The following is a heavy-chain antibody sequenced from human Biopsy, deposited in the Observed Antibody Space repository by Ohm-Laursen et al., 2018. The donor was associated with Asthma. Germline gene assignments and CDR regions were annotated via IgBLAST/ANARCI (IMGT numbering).Heavy chain of an antibody. CDR3: ARQKLVAAEGPFDM. CDR1: PGSFSGFF. Sequence: GTLSLTCAVYPGSFSGFFWTWFRQPPGKGLEWIGNIYKSGKVYYNLSLKSRVTISVDTSKNQFSLQLRSMTAADTAVYYCARQKLVAAEGPFDMWGQGTMVIVSS. CDR2: IYKSGKV. J-gene: IGHJ3*02. D-gene: IGHD1-26*01. V-gene: IGHV4-34*01.